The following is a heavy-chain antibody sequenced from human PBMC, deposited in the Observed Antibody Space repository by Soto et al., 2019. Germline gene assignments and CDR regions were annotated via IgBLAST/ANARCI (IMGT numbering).Heavy chain of an antibody. CDR1: GSPISSYY. Sequence: PSETLSLTCNVSGSPISSYYWGWFRQPPGQGLEWVGYIYYAGTTSYNPSLRSRVAISVDASKSQFSLDLRSVTAADTAVYYCASGGETETTSLPTRALDYWGQGTLVTVS. D-gene: IGHD1-7*01. V-gene: IGHV4-59*08. CDR3: ASGGETETTSLPTRALDY. J-gene: IGHJ4*02. CDR2: IYYAGTT.